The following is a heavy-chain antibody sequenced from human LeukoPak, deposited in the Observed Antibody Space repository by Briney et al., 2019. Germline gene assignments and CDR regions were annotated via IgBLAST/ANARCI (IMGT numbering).Heavy chain of an antibody. CDR2: ISSSSSYI. J-gene: IGHJ3*02. CDR1: GFTFSSYS. V-gene: IGHV3-21*01. Sequence: GGSLRLSCAASGFTFSSYSMNWVRQAPGKGLEWVSSISSSSSYIYYADSVKGRFTISRDNAKNSLYLQMNSLRAGDTAVYYCARDRLDFEFDAFDIWGQGTMVTVSS. D-gene: IGHD6-19*01. CDR3: ARDRLDFEFDAFDI.